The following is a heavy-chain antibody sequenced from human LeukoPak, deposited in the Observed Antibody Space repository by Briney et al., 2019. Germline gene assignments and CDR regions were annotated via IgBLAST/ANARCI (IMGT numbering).Heavy chain of an antibody. J-gene: IGHJ4*02. D-gene: IGHD3-16*02. CDR1: GYTFTSYA. CDR2: INTNTGNP. CDR3: ARGVYDYVWGSYRYPLGLDYFDY. V-gene: IGHV7-4-1*02. Sequence: EASVKVSCKASGYTFTSYAMNWVRQAPGQGLEWMGWINTNTGNPTYAQGFTGRFVFSLDTSVSTAYLQISSLKAEDTAVYYCARGVYDYVWGSYRYPLGLDYFDYWGQGTLVTVSS.